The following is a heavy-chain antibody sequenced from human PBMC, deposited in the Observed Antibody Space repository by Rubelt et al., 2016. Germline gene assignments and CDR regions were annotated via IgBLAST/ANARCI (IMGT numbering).Heavy chain of an antibody. CDR3: ATGYSSGWYVAY. Sequence: QVQLVQSGAEVKKPGASVKVSCKASGYTLTELSMHWVRQAPGKGLEWMGGFDPEDGETIYAQKFQGRVTMTMDTSASTAYMERSSLRSEDTAIYYCATGYSSGWYVAYWGQGTLVTVSS. CDR2: FDPEDGET. J-gene: IGHJ4*02. V-gene: IGHV1-24*01. D-gene: IGHD6-19*01. CDR1: GYTLTELS.